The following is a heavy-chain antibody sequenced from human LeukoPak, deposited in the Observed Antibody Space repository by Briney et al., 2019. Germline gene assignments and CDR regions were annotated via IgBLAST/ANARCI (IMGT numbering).Heavy chain of an antibody. CDR2: IRSDGSNT. J-gene: IGHJ4*02. Sequence: PGGSLRLSCAASGFTFSSYGMHWVRQAPGKGLEWLSFIRSDGSNTYYADSVKGRFTISRDNSKNTLYLQMNSLRAEDTAVYYCAKDSLLWSGSYYFDHWGQGTLVTVSS. V-gene: IGHV3-30*02. D-gene: IGHD3-3*01. CDR1: GFTFSSYG. CDR3: AKDSLLWSGSYYFDH.